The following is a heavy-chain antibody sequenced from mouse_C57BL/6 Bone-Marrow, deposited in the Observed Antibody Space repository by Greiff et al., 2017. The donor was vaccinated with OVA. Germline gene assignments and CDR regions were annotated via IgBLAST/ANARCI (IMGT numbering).Heavy chain of an antibody. J-gene: IGHJ3*01. D-gene: IGHD3-2*02. CDR2: IDPSDSYT. Sequence: QVQLQQPGAELVMPGASVKLSCKASGYTFTSYWMHWVKQRPGQGLEWIGEIDPSDSYTNYNQKFKGKSTLTVDKSSSTAYMQLSSLTSEDSAVYYCARRGSSGPAWFAYWGQGTLVTVSA. V-gene: IGHV1-69*01. CDR1: GYTFTSYW. CDR3: ARRGSSGPAWFAY.